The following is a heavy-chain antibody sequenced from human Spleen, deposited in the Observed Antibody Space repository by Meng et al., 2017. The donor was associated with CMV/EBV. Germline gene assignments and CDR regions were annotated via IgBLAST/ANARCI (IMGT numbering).Heavy chain of an antibody. CDR2: INPSGGST. D-gene: IGHD3-3*01. CDR1: GYAFTSYY. V-gene: IGHV1-46*01. Sequence: ASVKVSCKASGYAFTSYYMHWVRQAPGQGLEWMGIINPSGGSTSYAQKFQGRVTMTRDTSTSTVYMELSSLRSEDTAVYYCARGLDIPPPLPYYDFWSGYYSVEGNWFDPWGQGTLVTVSS. J-gene: IGHJ5*02. CDR3: ARGLDIPPPLPYYDFWSGYYSVEGNWFDP.